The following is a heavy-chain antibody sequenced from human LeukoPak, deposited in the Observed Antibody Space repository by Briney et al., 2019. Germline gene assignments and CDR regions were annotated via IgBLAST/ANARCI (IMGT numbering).Heavy chain of an antibody. Sequence: GGSLRLFCAASGFTFSDYYMHWVRQAPGKGLLWISHINGDGSRTGYADSVKGRSTISRDNAKNILYLQMNSLRAEDTAVYYCSRGTYPYSSDNWGQGALVTVSS. CDR2: INGDGSRT. J-gene: IGHJ4*02. CDR1: GFTFSDYY. V-gene: IGHV3-74*01. D-gene: IGHD3-10*01. CDR3: SRGTYPYSSDN.